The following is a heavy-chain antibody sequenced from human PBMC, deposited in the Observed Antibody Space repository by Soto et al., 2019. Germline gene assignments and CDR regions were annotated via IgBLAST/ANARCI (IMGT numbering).Heavy chain of an antibody. Sequence: SQTLSLTCDISGDSVSSGSASWNWIRQTPSRGLEWLGRTYYRSKWFYDYAVSVNSRMTITPDTSKNQLSLQLSSVSPEDTAVYYCTRNVGSCWLDSWGQGTLVTVSS. CDR2: TYYRSKWFY. V-gene: IGHV6-1*01. J-gene: IGHJ5*01. CDR3: TRNVGSCWLDS. CDR1: GDSVSSGSAS. D-gene: IGHD3-16*02.